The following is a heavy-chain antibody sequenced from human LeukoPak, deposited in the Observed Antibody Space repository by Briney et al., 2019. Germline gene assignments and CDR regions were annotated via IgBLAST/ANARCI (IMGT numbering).Heavy chain of an antibody. V-gene: IGHV3-23*01. J-gene: IGHJ6*02. CDR2: ISGSGGST. CDR1: GFTFSSYA. D-gene: IGHD2-15*01. CDR3: AKDSAYCSGGSCYCYYGMDV. Sequence: GGSLRLSCAASGFTFSSYAMSWVRQAPGKGLEWVSAISGSGGSTYYADSVKGRFTISRDNSKNTLYLQMNSLRAEDTAVYYCAKDSAYCSGGSCYCYYGMDVWGQGTTVTVSS.